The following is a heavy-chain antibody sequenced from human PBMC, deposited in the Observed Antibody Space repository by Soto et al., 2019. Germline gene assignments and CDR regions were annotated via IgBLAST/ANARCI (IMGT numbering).Heavy chain of an antibody. V-gene: IGHV1-69*02. Sequence: GASVKVSCKASGGTFSSYTISWVRQAPGQGLEWMGRIIPILGIANYAQKFQGRVTITADKSTSTAYMELSSLRSEDAAVYYCARGSHNKVVPDVWGKGTTVTVSS. J-gene: IGHJ6*04. CDR2: IIPILGIA. D-gene: IGHD2-2*01. CDR1: GGTFSSYT. CDR3: ARGSHNKVVPDV.